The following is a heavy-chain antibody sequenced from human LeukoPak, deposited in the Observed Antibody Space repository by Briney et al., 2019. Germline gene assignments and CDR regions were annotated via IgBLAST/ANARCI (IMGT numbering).Heavy chain of an antibody. CDR1: GGSISSYY. V-gene: IGHV4-59*08. Sequence: SETQSLTCTVSGGSISSYYWSWIRQPPGKGLEWIGYIYYSGSTNYNPSLKSRVTISVDTSKNQFSLKLSSVTAADTAVYYCARASIAAAGPIFDYWGQGTLVTVSS. CDR3: ARASIAAAGPIFDY. D-gene: IGHD6-13*01. J-gene: IGHJ4*02. CDR2: IYYSGST.